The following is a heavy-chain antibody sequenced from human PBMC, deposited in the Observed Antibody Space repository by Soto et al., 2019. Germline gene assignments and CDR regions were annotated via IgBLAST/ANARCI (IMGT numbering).Heavy chain of an antibody. CDR3: ARAWYYYDSSGYYNRPGWMEPPMTFDY. CDR1: GYTFTSYY. CDR2: INPSGGST. Sequence: GASVKVSCKASGYTFTSYYMHWVRQAPGQGLEWMGIINPSGGSTSYAQKFQGRVTMTRDTSTSTVYMELSSLRSEDTAVYYCARAWYYYDSSGYYNRPGWMEPPMTFDYWGQGTLVTVSS. J-gene: IGHJ4*02. D-gene: IGHD3-22*01. V-gene: IGHV1-46*01.